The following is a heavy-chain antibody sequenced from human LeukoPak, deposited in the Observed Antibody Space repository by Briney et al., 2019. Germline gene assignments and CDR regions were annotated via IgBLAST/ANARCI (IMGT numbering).Heavy chain of an antibody. Sequence: GGSLRLSCAASGFNVSSSYMNWVRQDPGKGLEWVSIIYSGGRTYYVDSVKGRFTISKDNSKNTLFLQMNSLRPGDTAVYYCARRTGDDTCWGQGTRVTVSS. CDR3: ARRTGDDTC. CDR1: GFNVSSSY. D-gene: IGHD7-27*01. V-gene: IGHV3-66*04. CDR2: IYSGGRT. J-gene: IGHJ4*02.